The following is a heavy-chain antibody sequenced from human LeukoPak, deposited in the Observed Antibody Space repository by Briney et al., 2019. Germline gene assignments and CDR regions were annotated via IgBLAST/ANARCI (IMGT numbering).Heavy chain of an antibody. J-gene: IGHJ4*02. V-gene: IGHV1-18*01. CDR3: VKLWSYDILTDSYTNDY. CDR2: ISAYNGNT. D-gene: IGHD3-9*01. Sequence: ASVKVSCKASGYTFTSYGISWVRQAPGQGLEWMGWISAYNGNTNYAQKLQGRVTMTTDTSTSTAYMELRSLRSDDTAVYYCVKLWSYDILTDSYTNDYWGQGTLVTVSS. CDR1: GYTFTSYG.